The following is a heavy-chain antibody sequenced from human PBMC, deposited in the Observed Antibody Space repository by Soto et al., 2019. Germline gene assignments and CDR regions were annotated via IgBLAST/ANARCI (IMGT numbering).Heavy chain of an antibody. CDR2: INHSGST. CDR3: ARGVLLWFGELSGAFDI. CDR1: GGSFSGYY. D-gene: IGHD3-10*01. V-gene: IGHV4-34*01. Sequence: SETLSLTCAVYGGSFSGYYWSWIRQPPGKGLEWIGEINHSGSTNYNPSLKSRVTISVDTSKNQFSLKLSSVTAADTAVYYCARGVLLWFGELSGAFDIWGQGTMVTVSS. J-gene: IGHJ3*02.